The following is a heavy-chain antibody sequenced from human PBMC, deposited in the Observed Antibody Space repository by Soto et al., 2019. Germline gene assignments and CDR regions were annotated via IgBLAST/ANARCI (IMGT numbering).Heavy chain of an antibody. CDR3: ARSGGGSGWL. Sequence: SETLSLTCTVSGDSFSTGSKYWSWSRQPPGKPLEWIAYIYSSGSTNYNPSLKSRVTISRDTSKNQFSLKMTSVTAEDTAVYYCARSGGGSGWLGGQGTLVTVSS. D-gene: IGHD6-19*01. CDR1: GDSFSTGSKY. CDR2: IYSSGST. J-gene: IGHJ4*02. V-gene: IGHV4-61*01.